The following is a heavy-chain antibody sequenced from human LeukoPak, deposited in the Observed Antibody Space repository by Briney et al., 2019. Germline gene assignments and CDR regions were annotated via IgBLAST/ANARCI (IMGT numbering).Heavy chain of an antibody. V-gene: IGHV4-39*01. CDR3: ARRGGDTDMAKTNWFDP. CDR1: GGSISSNSYY. CDR2: IYYSGST. J-gene: IGHJ5*02. D-gene: IGHD5-18*01. Sequence: PSETLSLTCTVSGGSISSNSYYWGWIRQPPGKGLEWIGSIYYSGSTYYNPSLKSRVTISVDTSKNQFSLKLSSVTAADTAVYYCARRGGDTDMAKTNWFDPWGQGTLVTVSS.